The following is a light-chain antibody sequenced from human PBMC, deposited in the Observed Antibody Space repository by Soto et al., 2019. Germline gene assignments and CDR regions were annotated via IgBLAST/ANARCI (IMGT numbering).Light chain of an antibody. CDR3: FSLKSTSTQV. Sequence: QSALPQPASLSGSPGHSITISCTGTSSDIGAYDYVSWFQQHPGKAPKLMISEVNNRPSGFSNRFSGSKSGNTASLTISGLQVEDEADYFCFSLKSTSTQVFGAGTKVTVL. CDR2: EVN. J-gene: IGLJ1*01. V-gene: IGLV2-14*01. CDR1: SSDIGAYDY.